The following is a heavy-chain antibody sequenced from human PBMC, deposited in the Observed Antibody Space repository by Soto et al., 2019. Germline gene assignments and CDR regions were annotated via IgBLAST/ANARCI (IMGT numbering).Heavy chain of an antibody. Sequence: QVQLVQSGAEVKKLGASVKVSCKASGYTFTAYYIHWVRQAPGQGLEWVGWINPNSGDTNYAQRFPGWVTMTGDTSVSTAYMDLTRLRSDDTAVYYCARGGYTYGYGLDYWGQGTLVTVSS. CDR3: ARGGYTYGYGLDY. CDR2: INPNSGDT. D-gene: IGHD5-18*01. CDR1: GYTFTAYY. V-gene: IGHV1-2*04. J-gene: IGHJ4*02.